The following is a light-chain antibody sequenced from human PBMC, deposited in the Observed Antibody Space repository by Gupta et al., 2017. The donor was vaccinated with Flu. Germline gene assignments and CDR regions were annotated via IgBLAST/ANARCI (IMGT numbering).Light chain of an antibody. CDR2: ANN. Sequence: IGNNYVSWYQQLPGTAPKLLIYANNKRPSGIPDRFSASKSGTSATLGITGLQTGDEADYYCATWDSSLSAYVFGTETKVSVL. J-gene: IGLJ1*01. V-gene: IGLV1-51*02. CDR1: IGNNY. CDR3: ATWDSSLSAYV.